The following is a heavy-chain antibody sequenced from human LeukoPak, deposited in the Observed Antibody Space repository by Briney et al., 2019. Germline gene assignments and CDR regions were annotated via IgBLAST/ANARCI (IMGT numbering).Heavy chain of an antibody. CDR2: ISGSGGST. Sequence: GGSLRLSCAASGFTFSSYAMSWVRQAPGKGLEWVSAISGSGGSTYYADSVKGRFTISRDNSKNTLYLQMNSLRAEDTAVYYCAKVIGLRIRPHDVGIDYLGPGTLVTVSS. D-gene: IGHD7-27*01. V-gene: IGHV3-23*01. CDR1: GFTFSSYA. CDR3: AKVIGLRIRPHDVGIDY. J-gene: IGHJ4*02.